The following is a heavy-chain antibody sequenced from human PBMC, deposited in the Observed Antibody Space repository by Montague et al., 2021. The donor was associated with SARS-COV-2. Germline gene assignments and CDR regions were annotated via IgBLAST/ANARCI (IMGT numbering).Heavy chain of an antibody. CDR2: TYYRSKWYN. J-gene: IGHJ2*01. CDR1: GDSVSSNIAT. D-gene: IGHD2-21*02. V-gene: IGHV6-1*01. CDR3: ARANSGGDCYFYWYFDL. Sequence: CAISGDSVSSNIATWYWIRQSPSRGLEWLGRTYYRSKWYNDYAVSAKSRVIINPDTSNNRISLQLNSVTPEDTAVYYCARANSGGDCYFYWYFDLWGRGTLVTVSS.